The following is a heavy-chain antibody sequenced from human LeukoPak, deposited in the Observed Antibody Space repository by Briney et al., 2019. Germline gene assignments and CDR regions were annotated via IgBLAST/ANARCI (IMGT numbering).Heavy chain of an antibody. CDR3: ARDATTYYYGSGSYTGFDY. CDR2: IKQDGSEK. V-gene: IGHV3-7*01. CDR1: GFTFSSYW. Sequence: GGSLRLSCAASGFTFSSYWMSWVRQAPGKGLEWVANIKQDGSEKYYVDSVKGRFTISRDNAKNSLYLQMNSLRAEDTAVYYCARDATTYYYGSGSYTGFDYWGQGTLVTVSS. J-gene: IGHJ4*02. D-gene: IGHD3-10*01.